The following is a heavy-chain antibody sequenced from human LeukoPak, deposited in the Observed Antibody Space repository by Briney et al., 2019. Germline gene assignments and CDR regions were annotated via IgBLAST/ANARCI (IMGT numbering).Heavy chain of an antibody. V-gene: IGHV4-39*01. CDR2: MYFSGTT. CDR1: GVPISSRCYY. J-gene: IGHJ3*02. Sequence: SETLSLTCSVSGVPISSRCYYWGWIRQPPGKGLEWIGSMYFSGTTYYNPSLKSRVTISVHTPENHLSLKLTSVTATDTAVYYCARHLRFGSSALPRDVFDIWGRGTVVSVSS. D-gene: IGHD1-26*01. CDR3: ARHLRFGSSALPRDVFDI.